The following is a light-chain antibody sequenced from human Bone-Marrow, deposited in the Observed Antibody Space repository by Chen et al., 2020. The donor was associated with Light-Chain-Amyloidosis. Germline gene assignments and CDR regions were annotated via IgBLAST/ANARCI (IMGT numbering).Light chain of an antibody. CDR3: SSYTITNTLV. Sequence: HSALTQPASVSGSPGPSITISFTGTSSDVGGDNHVSWYQQHPDKAPKLIIYEVTTRPSWVPDRFSGSKSNNTASLTISGLQTEDEADYFCSSYTITNTLVFGSGTRVTVL. CDR2: EVT. V-gene: IGLV2-14*01. CDR1: SSDVGGDNH. J-gene: IGLJ1*01.